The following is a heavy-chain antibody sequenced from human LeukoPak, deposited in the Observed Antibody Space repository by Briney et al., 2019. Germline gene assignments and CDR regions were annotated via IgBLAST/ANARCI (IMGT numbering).Heavy chain of an antibody. CDR1: GGSFINYA. Sequence: SVNVSFKPSGGSFINYAINWVRQAPGRGLEWMGGIIPIFGTTNYAQKFQGRVTITADESTSTAYMELNSLRSEDTAVYYCARDRRPSYYDSSGYSNFDYWGQGTLVTVSS. CDR3: ARDRRPSYYDSSGYSNFDY. J-gene: IGHJ4*02. CDR2: IIPIFGTT. V-gene: IGHV1-69*13. D-gene: IGHD3-22*01.